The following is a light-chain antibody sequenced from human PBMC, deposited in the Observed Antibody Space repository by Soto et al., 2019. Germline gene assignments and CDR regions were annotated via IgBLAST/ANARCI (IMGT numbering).Light chain of an antibody. V-gene: IGKV1-5*01. CDR1: QNIGRY. CDR3: QQYNSFTWT. CDR2: DAS. J-gene: IGKJ1*01. Sequence: DMQMTQAPSTLSACVLDRVTITCGASQNIGRYLVWHQQKPGKAPKLLIYDASSLESGVPSRFSGSGSGTEFTLTISSLQPDDFATYYCQQYNSFTWTFGQGTKVDIK.